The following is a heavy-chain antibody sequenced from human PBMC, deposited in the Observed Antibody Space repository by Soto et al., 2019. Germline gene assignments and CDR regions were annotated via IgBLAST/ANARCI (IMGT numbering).Heavy chain of an antibody. V-gene: IGHV4-39*07. J-gene: IGHJ3*02. CDR2: IYYSGST. CDR1: CGSISSSSYY. D-gene: IGHD3-22*01. CDR3: ARDQSSGNDAFDI. Sequence: SETLSLTCTVSCGSISSSSYYWGWIRQPPGKGLEWIGSIYYSGSTYYNPSLKSRVTISVDTSKNQFSLKLSSVTAADTAVYYCARDQSSGNDAFDIWGQGTMVTVSS.